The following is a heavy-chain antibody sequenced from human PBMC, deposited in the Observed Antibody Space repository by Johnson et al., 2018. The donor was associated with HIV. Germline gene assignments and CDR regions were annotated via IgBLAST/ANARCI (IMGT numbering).Heavy chain of an antibody. CDR3: ARDSATNDYGGKGDAFDI. Sequence: QVQLVESGGGVVQPGRSLRLSFAASRFTFSSYGMHWVRQAPGKGLEWVAVISYDGSNKYYADSVKGRFTISSDNSKNTLYLQMNSLRAEDTAVYYCARDSATNDYGGKGDAFDIWGQGTMVTVSS. CDR1: RFTFSSYG. J-gene: IGHJ3*02. V-gene: IGHV3-30*03. D-gene: IGHD4-23*01. CDR2: ISYDGSNK.